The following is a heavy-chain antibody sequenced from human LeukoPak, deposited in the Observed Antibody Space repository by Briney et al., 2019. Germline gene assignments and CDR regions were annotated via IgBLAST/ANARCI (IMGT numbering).Heavy chain of an antibody. CDR2: ISGSGGST. Sequence: GGSLRLSCAASGFTFSSYAMSWVRQAPGKGLEWVSAISGSGGSTYYADSVKGRFTISRDNSKNTLYLQMNSLRAEDTAVYYCAKVRLYYDFWSGYYTDWGQGTLVTVSS. CDR1: GFTFSSYA. D-gene: IGHD3-3*01. V-gene: IGHV3-23*01. CDR3: AKVRLYYDFWSGYYTD. J-gene: IGHJ4*02.